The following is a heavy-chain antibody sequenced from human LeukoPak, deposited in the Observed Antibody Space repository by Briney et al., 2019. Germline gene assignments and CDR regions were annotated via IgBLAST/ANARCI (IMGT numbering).Heavy chain of an antibody. CDR3: ARDRDCSTTSCYDGHFDY. CDR2: ISCSGSTI. V-gene: IGHV3-48*03. J-gene: IGHJ4*02. D-gene: IGHD2-2*01. CDR1: GFTFSSYE. Sequence: GGSLRLSCVASGFTFSSYEMNWVRQAPGKGLEWVSYISCSGSTIYYADSVKGRFTISRDNAKKSLFLQMNSLRAEDTAVYYCARDRDCSTTSCYDGHFDYWGQGTLVTVSS.